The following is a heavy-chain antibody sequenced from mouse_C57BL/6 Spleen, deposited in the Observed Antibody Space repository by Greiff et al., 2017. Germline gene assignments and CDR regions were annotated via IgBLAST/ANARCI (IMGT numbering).Heavy chain of an antibody. J-gene: IGHJ3*01. CDR2: VSSGGDYI. V-gene: IGHV5-9-1*02. CDR3: TRVGPMVTTRAFAY. CDR1: GFTFSSYA. D-gene: IGHD2-2*01. Sequence: EVNVVESGEGLVKPGGSLKLSCAASGFTFSSYAMSWVRQTPEKMLEWVAYVSSGGDYIYYADTVKGRFTISRDHARNTLYLQMSSPKSEDTAMYYCTRVGPMVTTRAFAYWGQGTLVTVSA.